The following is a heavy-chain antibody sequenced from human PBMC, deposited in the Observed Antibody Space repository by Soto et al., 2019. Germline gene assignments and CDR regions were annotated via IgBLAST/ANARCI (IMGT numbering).Heavy chain of an antibody. V-gene: IGHV1-3*01. CDR3: AWGGGVGFGVYPTGGMDV. Sequence: QVQLVQSGAEVKKPGASVKVSCKASGYTFTSYAMHWVRQATGQRLEWMGWINAGNGNTKYSQKFQGRVTITRDTSASTAYMELSSLRSEDTAVYYCAWGGGVGFGVYPTGGMDVWGQGTTVTVSS. J-gene: IGHJ6*02. CDR2: INAGNGNT. CDR1: GYTFTSYA. D-gene: IGHD2-8*02.